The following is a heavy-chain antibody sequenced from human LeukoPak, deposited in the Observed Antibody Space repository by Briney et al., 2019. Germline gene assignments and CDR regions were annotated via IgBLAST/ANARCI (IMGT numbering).Heavy chain of an antibody. V-gene: IGHV3-21*04. J-gene: IGHJ4*02. CDR3: AKAGRTTDGFDY. CDR2: ISSSSSYI. CDR1: GFTFSSYS. Sequence: GGSLRLSCAASGFTFSSYSMNWVRQAPGKGLEWVSSISSSSSYIYYADSVKGRFTISRDNSKNTLYLQMNSLRAEDTAVYYCAKAGRTTDGFDYWGQGTLVTVSS. D-gene: IGHD1-7*01.